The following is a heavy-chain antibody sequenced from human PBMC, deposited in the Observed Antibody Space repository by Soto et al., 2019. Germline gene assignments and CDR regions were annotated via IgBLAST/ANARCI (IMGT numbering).Heavy chain of an antibody. D-gene: IGHD3-10*01. J-gene: IGHJ4*02. CDR1: EVPFSSYA. Sequence: PGVPLIHSCAASEVPFSSYAMHWVSQAPGKGLEYVSAISSNGGSTYYADSVKGRFTISRDNSKNTLYLQMGSLRAEDMAVYYCARDMGLWSFDYWGQGTLVNVPQ. CDR3: ARDMGLWSFDY. V-gene: IGHV3-64*02. CDR2: ISSNGGST.